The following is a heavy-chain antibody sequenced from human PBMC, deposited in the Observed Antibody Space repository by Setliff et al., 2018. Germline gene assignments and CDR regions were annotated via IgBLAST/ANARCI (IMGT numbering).Heavy chain of an antibody. Sequence: GPSVKVSCKLSGQTLTELSIHWVRQAPGKGLEWMGGFDPDDGETVYAQKFQGRVTMTEDTSTNTAYMELSSLRSEDTAVYYCATCVGTSWYDYNFYMDVWGIGTTVT. CDR1: GQTLTELS. CDR3: ATCVGTSWYDYNFYMDV. J-gene: IGHJ6*03. V-gene: IGHV1-24*01. D-gene: IGHD1-26*01. CDR2: FDPDDGET.